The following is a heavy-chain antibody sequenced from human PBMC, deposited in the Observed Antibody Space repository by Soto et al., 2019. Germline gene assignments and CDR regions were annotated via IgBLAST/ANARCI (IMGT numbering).Heavy chain of an antibody. CDR3: ARQNMKLVVPAFVDAFDI. CDR2: IYPDNSVS. CDR1: GYMFYGHW. V-gene: IGHV5-51*01. J-gene: IGHJ3*02. D-gene: IGHD3-22*01. Sequence: GESLKISCEGSGYMFYGHWIGWVRQMPGKGLEWMGLIYPDNSVSTYSPSFQGQVTLSADKSISTAYLQWSSLKASDTAMYYCARQNMKLVVPAFVDAFDIWGRGTMVTVSS.